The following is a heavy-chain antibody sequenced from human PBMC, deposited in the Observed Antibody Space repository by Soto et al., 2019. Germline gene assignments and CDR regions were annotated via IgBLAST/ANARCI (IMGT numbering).Heavy chain of an antibody. Sequence: QVRLQESGPGLVRPSETLSLTCTVSGGSIIDEDYYWSWVRQPPGKALEGIGYVDHRGHTQYNPSLRSRLSLLSDTSKHQFSLRLTSVSVADTAVYFCAREGVGFSTGWLDCWGPGAQVTVS. CDR3: AREGVGFSTGWLDC. J-gene: IGHJ4*02. D-gene: IGHD2-8*02. CDR1: GGSIIDEDYY. CDR2: VDHRGHT. V-gene: IGHV4-30-4*01.